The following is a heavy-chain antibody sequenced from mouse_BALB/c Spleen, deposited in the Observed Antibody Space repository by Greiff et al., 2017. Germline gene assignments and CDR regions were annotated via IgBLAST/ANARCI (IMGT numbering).Heavy chain of an antibody. CDR3: ARRGNYDYAMDY. Sequence: VQLQESGPGLVAPSQSLSITCTVSGFSLTGYGVNWVRQPPGKGLEWLGMIWGDGSTDYNSALNSRLSISKDNSKSQVFLKMISLQTDDTARYYCARRGNYDYAMDYWGQGTAVTVSS. V-gene: IGHV2-6-7*01. D-gene: IGHD2-1*01. J-gene: IGHJ4*01. CDR1: GFSLTGYG. CDR2: IWGDGST.